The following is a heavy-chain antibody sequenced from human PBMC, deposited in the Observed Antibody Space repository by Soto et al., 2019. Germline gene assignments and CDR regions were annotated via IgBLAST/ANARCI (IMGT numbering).Heavy chain of an antibody. Sequence: EVQLVESGGGLVQPGGSLRLSCAASEFTFSSYWMHWVRQAPGKGLMWVSRINSDGSGTSYADSVKGRFTISRDNAKNTLYLQMNSLRVEDTAVYYGARGWVNYGSGSYDVWGQGTTVTVSS. CDR1: EFTFSSYW. CDR2: INSDGSGT. V-gene: IGHV3-74*01. CDR3: ARGWVNYGSGSYDV. D-gene: IGHD3-10*01. J-gene: IGHJ6*02.